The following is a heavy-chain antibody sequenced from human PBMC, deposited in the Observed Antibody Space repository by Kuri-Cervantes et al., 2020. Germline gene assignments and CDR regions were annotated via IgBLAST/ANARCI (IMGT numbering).Heavy chain of an antibody. V-gene: IGHV4-39*07. D-gene: IGHD3-16*01. CDR2: IYYSGST. CDR1: GGSISSSSYY. Sequence: GSLRLSCTVSGGSISSSSYYWGWIRQPPGKGLEWIGSIYYSGSTYYNPSLKSRVTISVDTSKNQFSLKLSSVTAADTAVYYCAREMITFGGAGGAFDIWGQGTMVTVSS. J-gene: IGHJ3*02. CDR3: AREMITFGGAGGAFDI.